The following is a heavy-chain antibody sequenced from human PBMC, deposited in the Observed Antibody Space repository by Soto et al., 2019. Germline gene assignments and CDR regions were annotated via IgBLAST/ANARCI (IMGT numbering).Heavy chain of an antibody. V-gene: IGHV4-59*11. CDR3: AMGATRVFGY. Sequence: SETLSLTCTVSRGSINSHYWSWIRQPPGKGLEYIAYISYSGSTNYNPSLKSRLTISVDTSKNQFSLKLSSVTAADTAVYYCAMGATRVFGYWGQGTLVTVSS. D-gene: IGHD1-26*01. CDR2: ISYSGST. J-gene: IGHJ4*02. CDR1: RGSINSHY.